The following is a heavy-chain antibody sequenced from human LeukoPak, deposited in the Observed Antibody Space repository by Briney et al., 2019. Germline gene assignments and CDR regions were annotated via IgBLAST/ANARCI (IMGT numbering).Heavy chain of an antibody. J-gene: IGHJ4*02. V-gene: IGHV1-8*01. Sequence: ASVKVSCKASGYTFTSYDINWVRQATGQGLEWMGWMNPNSGNTGYAQKFQGRVTMTRNTSISTAYMELNSLRSEDTAVYYCARAPGLVSYYDSSGYYYSGDFDYWGQGTLVTLSS. D-gene: IGHD3-22*01. CDR2: MNPNSGNT. CDR3: ARAPGLVSYYDSSGYYYSGDFDY. CDR1: GYTFTSYD.